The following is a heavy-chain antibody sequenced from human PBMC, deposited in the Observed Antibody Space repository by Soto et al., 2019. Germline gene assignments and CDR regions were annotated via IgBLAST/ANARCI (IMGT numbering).Heavy chain of an antibody. CDR3: ARELSRISTRRNWFDP. V-gene: IGHV3-30-3*01. Sequence: QVQLVESGGGVVQPGRSLRLSCAASGFTFSSYAMHWVRQAPGKGLEWVAVISYDGSNKYYADSVKGRFTISRDNSKNTLYLQMNSLRAEDRAVYYCARELSRISTRRNWFDPWGQGTLVTVSS. CDR1: GFTFSSYA. CDR2: ISYDGSNK. J-gene: IGHJ5*02. D-gene: IGHD2-2*01.